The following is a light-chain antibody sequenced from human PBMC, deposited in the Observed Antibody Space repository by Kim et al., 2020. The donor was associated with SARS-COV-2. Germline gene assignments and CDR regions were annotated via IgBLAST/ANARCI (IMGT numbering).Light chain of an antibody. CDR2: GAS. Sequence: EIVLTQSPGTLSLSPGERATLSCRASQRVSSSYLAWYQQKPGQAPRLLIYGASSRATGIPDRFSGSASGTDFTPTISRLEPEDFAVYYWQQYGSSPLYTFGQGTRLEI. V-gene: IGKV3-20*01. CDR3: QQYGSSPLYT. J-gene: IGKJ2*01. CDR1: QRVSSSY.